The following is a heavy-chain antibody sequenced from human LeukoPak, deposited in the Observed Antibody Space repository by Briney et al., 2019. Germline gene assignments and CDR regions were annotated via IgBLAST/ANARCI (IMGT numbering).Heavy chain of an antibody. CDR1: GFTFSSYA. Sequence: GGSLRLSCAASGFTFSSYAMSWVRQAPGKGLEWVSAISGSGGSTYYPDSVRGRFTISRDNSKNTLYLQMNSLRAEDTAVYYCARALDTAMVANYYYYMDVWGKGTTVAVSS. D-gene: IGHD5-18*01. V-gene: IGHV3-23*01. J-gene: IGHJ6*03. CDR2: ISGSGGST. CDR3: ARALDTAMVANYYYYMDV.